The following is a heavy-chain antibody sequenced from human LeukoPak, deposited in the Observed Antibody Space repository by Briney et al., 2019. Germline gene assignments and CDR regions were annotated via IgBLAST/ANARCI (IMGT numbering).Heavy chain of an antibody. J-gene: IGHJ4*02. D-gene: IGHD5-18*01. Sequence: GGSLRLSCAASGFTVSSNYMSWVGQAPGKGLEGVSLIYRGGSTYYSDSVKGRFTISRDNSKNTLYLQMNSLRVEDTAVYYCARHRGYTYGAYDYWGQGTLVTVSS. CDR2: IYRGGST. V-gene: IGHV3-53*01. CDR3: ARHRGYTYGAYDY. CDR1: GFTVSSNY.